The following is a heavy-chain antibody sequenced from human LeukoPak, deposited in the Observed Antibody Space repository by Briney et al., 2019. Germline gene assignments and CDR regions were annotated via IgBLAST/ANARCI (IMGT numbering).Heavy chain of an antibody. CDR2: ISSSSSYI. CDR3: ARDLIVGARTYYYYMDV. V-gene: IGHV3-21*01. Sequence: GGSLRLSCAASGFTFSSYSMNWVRQAPGKGLEWVSSISSSSSYIYYADSVKGRFTISRDNAKNSLYLQMNSLRAEDTAVYYCARDLIVGARTYYYYMDVWGKGTTVTVSS. D-gene: IGHD1-26*01. CDR1: GFTFSSYS. J-gene: IGHJ6*03.